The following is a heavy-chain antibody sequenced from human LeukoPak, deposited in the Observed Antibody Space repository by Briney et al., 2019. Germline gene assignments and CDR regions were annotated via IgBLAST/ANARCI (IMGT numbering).Heavy chain of an antibody. CDR2: INPSGGST. CDR1: GYTFTSYH. V-gene: IGHV1-46*01. J-gene: IGHJ4*02. Sequence: ASVKVSCKASGYTFTSYHMHWVRQAPGQGLEWMGIINPSGGSTSYAQKFQGRVTMTRDTSTSTVYMELSSLRAEDTAVYYCARDGGYGSSGYHVDYWGQGTLVTVSS. D-gene: IGHD3-22*01. CDR3: ARDGGYGSSGYHVDY.